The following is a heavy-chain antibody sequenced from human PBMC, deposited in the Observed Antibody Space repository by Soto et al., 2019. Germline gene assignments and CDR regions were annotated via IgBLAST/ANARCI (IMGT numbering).Heavy chain of an antibody. CDR1: VCTVSSNY. J-gene: IGHJ4*02. CDR3: AREPYDSSGYDVGYFEY. CDR2: IYSGGST. D-gene: IGHD3-22*01. V-gene: IGHV3-53*01. Sequence: PVGSLRLSCVFSVCTVSSNYMSCVRHSPGKWLEWVSVIYSGGSTYYADSVKGRFTISRDHSKNTLFLQMNSLRADDTAVYYCAREPYDSSGYDVGYFEYWGQGTLVIVS.